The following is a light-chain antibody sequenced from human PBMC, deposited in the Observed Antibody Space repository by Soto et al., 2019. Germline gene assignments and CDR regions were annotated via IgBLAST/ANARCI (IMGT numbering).Light chain of an antibody. V-gene: IGKV1-5*03. CDR2: RAS. Sequence: DVQMTQSPSSLSASVGDRVTITCRASQSIRSWLAWYQQKPGKAPNLLIYRASSLESVVPSRFSGSGSETEFTLTINNLQPDDFATYYCQQYNSFSYTFGQGTKLEIK. CDR3: QQYNSFSYT. CDR1: QSIRSW. J-gene: IGKJ2*01.